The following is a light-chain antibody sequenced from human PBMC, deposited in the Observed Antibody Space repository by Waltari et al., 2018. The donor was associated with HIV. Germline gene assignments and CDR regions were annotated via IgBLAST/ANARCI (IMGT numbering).Light chain of an antibody. CDR3: ASYGGRNNRVL. CDR2: EVD. Sequence: QSALTQPPSASGSPEQSVTLSCTGTRSDIGNYAYVSWYQQHPGKAPKLLIYEVDKAPSGVPGRFSGSKSGDTASLTVSGLQAEDEADYYCASYGGRNNRVLFGGGTRLTVL. J-gene: IGLJ2*01. V-gene: IGLV2-8*01. CDR1: RSDIGNYAY.